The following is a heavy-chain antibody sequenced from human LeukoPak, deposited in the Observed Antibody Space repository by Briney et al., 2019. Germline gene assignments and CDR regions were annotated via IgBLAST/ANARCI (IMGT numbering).Heavy chain of an antibody. V-gene: IGHV4-30-2*03. J-gene: IGHJ3*02. D-gene: IGHD3-22*01. CDR2: IYHSGST. CDR3: ARHEGVITMIVVVILAFDI. CDR1: GGSISSGGYY. Sequence: SETLFLTCTVSGGSISSGGYYWSWIRQPPGKGLEWIGYIYHSGSTYYNPSLKSRVTISVDTSKNQFSLKLSSVTAADTAVYYCARHEGVITMIVVVILAFDIWGQGTMVTVSS.